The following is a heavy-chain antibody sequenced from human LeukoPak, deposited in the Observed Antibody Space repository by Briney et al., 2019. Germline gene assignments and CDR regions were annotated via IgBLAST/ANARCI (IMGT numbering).Heavy chain of an antibody. CDR3: ASLGYSYGPDRDY. J-gene: IGHJ4*02. Sequence: PSETLSLTCTVSGGSISSGSYYWSWIRQPAGKGLEWIGRIYTSGSTNYNPSLKSRVTISVDTSKNQFSLKLSSVTAADTAVYYCASLGYSYGPDRDYWGQGTLVTVSS. CDR2: IYTSGST. D-gene: IGHD5-18*01. V-gene: IGHV4-61*02. CDR1: GGSISSGSYY.